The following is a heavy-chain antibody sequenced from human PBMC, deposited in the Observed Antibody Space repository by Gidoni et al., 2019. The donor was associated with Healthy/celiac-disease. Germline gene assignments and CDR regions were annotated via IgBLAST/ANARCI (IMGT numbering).Heavy chain of an antibody. Sequence: QITLKESGPTLVKPTQTLTPTCTFSGFPLSTSGVGVGWIRQPPGKALEWLALIYWDDDKRYSPSLKSRLTITKDTSKNQVVLTMTNMDPVDTATYYCAHRRPGIAAAGPSFDYWGQGTLVTVSS. J-gene: IGHJ4*02. CDR2: IYWDDDK. D-gene: IGHD6-13*01. CDR3: AHRRPGIAAAGPSFDY. V-gene: IGHV2-5*02. CDR1: GFPLSTSGVG.